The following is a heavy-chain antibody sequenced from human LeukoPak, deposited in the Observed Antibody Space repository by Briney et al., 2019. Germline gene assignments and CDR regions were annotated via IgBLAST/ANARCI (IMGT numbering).Heavy chain of an antibody. CDR1: GGSISSYY. J-gene: IGHJ5*02. CDR2: IYISGST. CDR3: ARDSGTTGEVKFDP. D-gene: IGHD3-10*01. V-gene: IGHV4-4*07. Sequence: KASETLSLTCTVSGGSISSYYWSWIRQPAGKGLEWIGRIYISGSTDYNPSLKSRVTMSVDTSKNKFSLKLSSVTAADTAVYYCARDSGTTGEVKFDPWGQGTLVTVSS.